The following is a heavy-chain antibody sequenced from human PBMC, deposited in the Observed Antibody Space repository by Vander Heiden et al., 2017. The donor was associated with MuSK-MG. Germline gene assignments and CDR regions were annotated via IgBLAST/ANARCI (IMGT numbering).Heavy chain of an antibody. J-gene: IGHJ6*02. Sequence: EVQLVESGGGLAKPGGSLRLSCEASGCTVSSYSMNRVRQAPGKGLDWFSSISSSSSYIYYADSVKCRFTISRDNAKNSLYLQMNSLRAEDTAVYYCARDANPMYYYYGMDVWGQGTTVTVSS. D-gene: IGHD2-2*01. CDR1: GCTVSSYS. CDR3: ARDANPMYYYYGMDV. V-gene: IGHV3-21*01. CDR2: ISSSSSYI.